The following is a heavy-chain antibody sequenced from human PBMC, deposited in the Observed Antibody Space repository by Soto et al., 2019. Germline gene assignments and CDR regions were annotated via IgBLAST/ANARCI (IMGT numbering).Heavy chain of an antibody. J-gene: IGHJ4*02. CDR3: AREFADYMCSGSYFDY. D-gene: IGHD6-19*01. CDR1: GDNVPDDSAA. CDR2: TYYWSKWYN. V-gene: IGHV6-1*01. Sequence: QTRSLTCAISGDNVPDDSAAWKLIRPCPSRGRERLRRTYYWSKWYNDYAVSVKSRITVTPDTSKNQFSIQLYSESHEDTAIYYCAREFADYMCSGSYFDYWGQGALVTVSS.